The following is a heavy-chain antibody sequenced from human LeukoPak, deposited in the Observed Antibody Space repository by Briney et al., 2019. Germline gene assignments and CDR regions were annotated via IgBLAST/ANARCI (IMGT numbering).Heavy chain of an antibody. J-gene: IGHJ4*02. CDR1: GFTFTSHS. CDR2: ITSSSTTI. CDR3: ARVGTDMT. V-gene: IGHV3-48*01. Sequence: GGSLRLSCATSGFTFTSHSMNWVRQAPGKGLEWVSFITSSSTTIYYADSVKGRFTISRDNAKNSLYLQMNSLRAEDTAVYYCARVGTDMTWGQGTLVTVSS. D-gene: IGHD1-7*01.